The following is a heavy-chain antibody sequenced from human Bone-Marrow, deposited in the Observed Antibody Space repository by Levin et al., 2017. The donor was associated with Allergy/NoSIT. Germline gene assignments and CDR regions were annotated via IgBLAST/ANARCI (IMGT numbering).Heavy chain of an antibody. CDR3: ARMRYGSNSGGFDY. Sequence: SETLSLTCTVSGGSINSYYWSWIRQPPGKGLEWIGSIYYNGDTNYNPSLKSRVTISVDTSKSQFSLNLSSVTAADTAVYYCARMRYGSNSGGFDYWGKGTLVTVSS. D-gene: IGHD4-23*01. CDR1: GGSINSYY. V-gene: IGHV4-59*08. CDR2: IYYNGDT. J-gene: IGHJ4*02.